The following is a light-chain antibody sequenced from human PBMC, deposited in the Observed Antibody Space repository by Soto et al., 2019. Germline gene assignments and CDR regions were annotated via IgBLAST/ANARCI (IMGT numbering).Light chain of an antibody. CDR3: SSYTSSSPL. Sequence: QSALTQPASVSGSPGQSITISCTGTSSDVGGYNYVSWYQQHPGKAPKLMSYDVSNRPSGVSNRFSGSKSGNTASLTISGIQAEDEAYYYCSSYTSSSPLFGGGTKLTVL. V-gene: IGLV2-14*01. J-gene: IGLJ2*01. CDR2: DVS. CDR1: SSDVGGYNY.